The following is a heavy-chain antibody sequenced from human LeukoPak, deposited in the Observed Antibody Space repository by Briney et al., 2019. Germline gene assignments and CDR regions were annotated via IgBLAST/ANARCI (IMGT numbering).Heavy chain of an antibody. CDR1: GFTFSSYS. CDR2: ISSSSYI. Sequence: PGGSLRLSCAASGFTFSSYSMNWVRQAPGKGLEWVSSISSSSYIYYADSVKGRFTISTDNAKNSLYLQMNSLRAEDTAVYYCARDYDFWRGYYPQAFDIWGQGTMVTVSS. CDR3: ARDYDFWRGYYPQAFDI. V-gene: IGHV3-21*01. D-gene: IGHD3-3*01. J-gene: IGHJ3*02.